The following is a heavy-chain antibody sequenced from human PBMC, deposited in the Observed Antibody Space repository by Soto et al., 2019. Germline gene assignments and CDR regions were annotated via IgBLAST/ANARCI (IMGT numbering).Heavy chain of an antibody. CDR1: GGSFKSGSYS. Sequence: PSETLSLTCTVSGGSFKSGSYSWSWIRQPPGKGLEWIGYVYHTGRTSYNPPLKSRVSISMDTSKNQFSLNLDSVTAADTAVYFCARDFAYFDCWGQGNMVTVSS. D-gene: IGHD3-3*01. J-gene: IGHJ4*02. CDR2: VYHTGRT. V-gene: IGHV4-61*01. CDR3: ARDFAYFDC.